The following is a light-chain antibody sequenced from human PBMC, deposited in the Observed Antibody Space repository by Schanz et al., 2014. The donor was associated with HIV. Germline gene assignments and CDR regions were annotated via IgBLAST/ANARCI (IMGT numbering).Light chain of an antibody. CDR1: QSVGSN. CDR3: QQYNTWPRT. V-gene: IGKV3-15*01. Sequence: EIVMTQSPATLSVSPGERGTLSCRASQSVGSNLAWYQQKPGQSPRLLIHGASTRAPGIPARFSGSGSGTEFTLTISSLQSEDFAVYYCQQYNTWPRTFGQGTKVELK. CDR2: GAS. J-gene: IGKJ1*01.